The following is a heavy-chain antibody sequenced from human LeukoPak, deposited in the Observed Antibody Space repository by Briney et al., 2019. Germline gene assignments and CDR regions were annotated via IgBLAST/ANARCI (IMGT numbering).Heavy chain of an antibody. D-gene: IGHD7-27*01. CDR3: ARDLSSTSNWELDY. V-gene: IGHV1-2*02. Sequence: ASVKVSCKASGGTFSSYAISWVRQAPGQGLEWMGWINPNSGGTNYAQKFQGRVTMTRDTSISASYMELNRLTSDDTAIYYCARDLSSTSNWELDYWGQGTLVTVSS. J-gene: IGHJ4*02. CDR1: GGTFSSYA. CDR2: INPNSGGT.